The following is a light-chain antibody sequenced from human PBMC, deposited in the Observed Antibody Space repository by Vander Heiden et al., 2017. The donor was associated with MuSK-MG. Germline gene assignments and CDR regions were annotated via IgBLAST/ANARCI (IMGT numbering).Light chain of an antibody. CDR1: QSVSTN. J-gene: IGKJ4*01. CDR3: QHYNKWPPLT. CDR2: DAS. Sequence: EIVMTQSPVTLSVSPGERATLSCRASQSVSTNLAWYQQKPGQAPRLLIYDASTRPTGIPARFSGSGSGTEFTLTISSLQSEDFAVYYCQHYNKWPPLTFGGGTKVEIK. V-gene: IGKV3D-15*01.